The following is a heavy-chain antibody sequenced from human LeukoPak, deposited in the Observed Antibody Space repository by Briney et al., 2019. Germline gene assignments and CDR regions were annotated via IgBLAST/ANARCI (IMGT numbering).Heavy chain of an antibody. Sequence: GASVKVSCKASGYTFTSYDINWVRQATGQGLEWMGWMNPNSGNTGYAQKFQGRVTITRNTSISTAYMELSSLRSEDTAVYYCARGRLDYPMTTVTSDAFDIWGQGTMVTVSS. CDR2: MNPNSGNT. CDR1: GYTFTSYD. V-gene: IGHV1-8*03. D-gene: IGHD4-17*01. J-gene: IGHJ3*02. CDR3: ARGRLDYPMTTVTSDAFDI.